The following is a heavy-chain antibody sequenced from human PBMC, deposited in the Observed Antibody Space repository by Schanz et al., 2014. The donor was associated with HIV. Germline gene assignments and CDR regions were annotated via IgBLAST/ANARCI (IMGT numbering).Heavy chain of an antibody. CDR1: GFTFDDYA. V-gene: IGHV3-9*01. Sequence: VQLVESGGGVVQPGRSLRLSCAASGFTFDDYAMHWVRQAPGKGLEWVSGISWNSVSIGYADSVKGRFTISRDNSKNAVYLQMNSLRVEDRAVYYCARDRMTANWKNAMDVWGQGTTVIVSS. D-gene: IGHD2-21*02. CDR3: ARDRMTANWKNAMDV. J-gene: IGHJ6*02. CDR2: ISWNSVSI.